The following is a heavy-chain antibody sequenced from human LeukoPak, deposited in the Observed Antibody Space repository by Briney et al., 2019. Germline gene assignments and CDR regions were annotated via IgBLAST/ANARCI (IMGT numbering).Heavy chain of an antibody. CDR1: GFTFDDYA. Sequence: PGGSLRLSCAASGFTFDDYAMHWVRHAPGKGLEWVSGISWNSGSIGYADSVKGRFTISRDNAKNSLYLQMNSLRAEDTALYYCAKDLKKRWLVHPSYYYYYYMHVWGKGTTVTISS. V-gene: IGHV3-9*01. CDR2: ISWNSGSI. J-gene: IGHJ6*03. D-gene: IGHD6-19*01. CDR3: AKDLKKRWLVHPSYYYYYYMHV.